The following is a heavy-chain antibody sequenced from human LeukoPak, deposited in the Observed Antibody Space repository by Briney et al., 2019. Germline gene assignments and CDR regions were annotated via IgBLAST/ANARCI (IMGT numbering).Heavy chain of an antibody. CDR1: GASISSSGHY. Sequence: KPSQTLSLTCTVSGASISSSGHYWSWIRQPPGRGLEWIGNIFHSGIPYYNPSLMSRVTISVDRSKNQFSLKLNSVTAADTAVYYCARGLGGSSIDYWGQGTLVTVSS. J-gene: IGHJ4*02. V-gene: IGHV4-30-2*01. CDR2: IFHSGIP. CDR3: ARGLGGSSIDY. D-gene: IGHD4-23*01.